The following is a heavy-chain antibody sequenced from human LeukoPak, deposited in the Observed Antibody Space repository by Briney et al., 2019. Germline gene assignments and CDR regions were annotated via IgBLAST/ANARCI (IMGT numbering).Heavy chain of an antibody. Sequence: PGRSLRLSCAASGFTFSSYGMHWVRQAPGKGLEWVAVISYDGSNQYYAVSVKGRFTISRDNSKNTLYLQINSLRPDDTAVYFCAKGSHYYDSGGYYIEYWGQGTLVAVSS. D-gene: IGHD3-22*01. V-gene: IGHV3-30*18. J-gene: IGHJ4*02. CDR2: ISYDGSNQ. CDR1: GFTFSSYG. CDR3: AKGSHYYDSGGYYIEY.